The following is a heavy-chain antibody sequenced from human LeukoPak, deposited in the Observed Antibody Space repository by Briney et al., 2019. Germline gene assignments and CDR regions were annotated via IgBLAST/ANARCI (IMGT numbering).Heavy chain of an antibody. J-gene: IGHJ4*02. CDR2: IIPIFGTT. Sequence: SVKVSCKASGGTFSSYAISWVRQAPGQGLEWMGGIIPIFGTTNYAQKLQGRVTITADESTSTAYMELSSLRSEDTAVCYCALLATTVVTRFDYWGQGTLVTVSS. D-gene: IGHD4-23*01. V-gene: IGHV1-69*13. CDR1: GGTFSSYA. CDR3: ALLATTVVTRFDY.